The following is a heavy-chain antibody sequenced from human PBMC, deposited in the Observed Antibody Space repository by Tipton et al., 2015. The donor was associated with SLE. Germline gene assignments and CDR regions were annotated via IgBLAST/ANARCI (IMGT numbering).Heavy chain of an antibody. V-gene: IGHV3-23*01. J-gene: IGHJ3*02. D-gene: IGHD2-15*01. CDR1: GFTFSSYA. CDR2: ISGNAVST. CDR3: AYCSGGSCYSNAFDI. Sequence: SLRLSCAASGFTFSSYAMSWVRQAPGKGLEWVSSISGNAVSTFYADSVKGRFTISRDNSKNTLYLQMNSLRGEDTAVYYCAYCSGGSCYSNAFDIRGQGTMVTVSS.